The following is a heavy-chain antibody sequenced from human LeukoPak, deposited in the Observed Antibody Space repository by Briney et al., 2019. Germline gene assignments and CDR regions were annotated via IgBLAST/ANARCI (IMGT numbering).Heavy chain of an antibody. CDR3: ASTGYSSGWGNSN. D-gene: IGHD6-19*01. J-gene: IGHJ4*02. V-gene: IGHV4-4*09. CDR2: IYTSGST. CDR1: GGSISSYY. Sequence: SETLSLTCTVSGGSISSYYWSWIRQPPGKGLEWIGYIYTSGSTNYNPSLKSRVTISVDTSKNRFSLKLSSVTAADTAVYYCASTGYSSGWGNSNWGQGTLVTVSS.